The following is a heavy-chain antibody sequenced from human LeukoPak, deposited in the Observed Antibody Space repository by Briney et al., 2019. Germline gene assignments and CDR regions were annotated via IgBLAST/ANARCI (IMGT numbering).Heavy chain of an antibody. CDR1: GGSISSSSYY. CDR2: IYYSGST. CDR3: ARLRHDSSGYYYLDY. D-gene: IGHD3-22*01. Sequence: SETLSLTCTVSGGSISSSSYYWGWIRQPPGKGLEWIGSIYYSGSTYYNPSLKSRVTISVDTSKNQFSLKLSSVTAADTAVYYCARLRHDSSGYYYLDYWGQGTLVTVSS. J-gene: IGHJ4*02. V-gene: IGHV4-39*07.